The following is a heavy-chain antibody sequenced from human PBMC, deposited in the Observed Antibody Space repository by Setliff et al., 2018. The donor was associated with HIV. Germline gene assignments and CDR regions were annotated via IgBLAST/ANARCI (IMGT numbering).Heavy chain of an antibody. Sequence: SETLSLTCAVYGGSFSGYYWSWIRQPPGKGLEWIGEIIHSGSTNYNPSLKSRVTISVDTSKNQFSLKLSPVTAADTAVYYCARRSGWSLDYWGQGTLVTVSS. CDR2: IIHSGST. CDR3: ARRSGWSLDY. V-gene: IGHV4-34*12. CDR1: GGSFSGYY. J-gene: IGHJ4*02. D-gene: IGHD6-19*01.